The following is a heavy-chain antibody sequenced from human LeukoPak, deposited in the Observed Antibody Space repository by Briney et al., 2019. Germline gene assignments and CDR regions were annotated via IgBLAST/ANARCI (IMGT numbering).Heavy chain of an antibody. CDR2: IDYSGST. V-gene: IGHV4-39*07. J-gene: IGHJ3*02. Sequence: PSETLSLTCTASGDSISRTHYSWGWIRQPPGKGLEWIGSIDYSGSTYYNPSLKSRVTISVDKSKNQFSLKLSSVTAADTAVYYCARGFYGAPDAFDIWGQGTMVTVSS. CDR3: ARGFYGAPDAFDI. D-gene: IGHD4-17*01. CDR1: GDSISRTHYS.